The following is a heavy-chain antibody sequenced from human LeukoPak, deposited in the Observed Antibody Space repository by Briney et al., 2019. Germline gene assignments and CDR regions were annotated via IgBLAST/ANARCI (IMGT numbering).Heavy chain of an antibody. J-gene: IGHJ4*02. V-gene: IGHV1-2*02. Sequence: GAAVNVSFQASVYTFTEYYIHLVSQTTGQGVEWMGWIKPNRGGTKYEQKFQGRVTITRDTSIRTAYMELSRLRSDDTAVYYCARGGDYWGQGTLVTVSS. CDR3: ARGGDY. CDR1: VYTFTEYY. CDR2: IKPNRGGT.